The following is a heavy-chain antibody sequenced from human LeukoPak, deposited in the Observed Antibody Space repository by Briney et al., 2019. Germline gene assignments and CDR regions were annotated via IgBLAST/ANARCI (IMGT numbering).Heavy chain of an antibody. CDR2: ISAYNGNT. CDR3: ARDQCLNIAYCGGDFRVGGAFDI. V-gene: IGHV1-18*01. D-gene: IGHD2-21*02. Sequence: ASVKVSCKASGYTFTSYGISWVRQAPGQGLEWMGWISAYNGNTNYAQKLQGRVTMTTDTSTSTAYMELRSLRSDDTAVYYCARDQCLNIAYCGGDFRVGGAFDIWGQGTMVTVSS. CDR1: GYTFTSYG. J-gene: IGHJ3*02.